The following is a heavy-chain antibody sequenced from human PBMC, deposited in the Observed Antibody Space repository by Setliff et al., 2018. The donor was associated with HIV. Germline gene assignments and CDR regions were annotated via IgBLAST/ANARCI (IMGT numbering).Heavy chain of an antibody. J-gene: IGHJ4*02. CDR3: ARDGGSSGWYFVLGYSDY. D-gene: IGHD6-19*01. Sequence: SETLSLTCTVSGGSTDSGSYYWAWIRQPPGKGLEWIGSMYYTGSTYYNPSLKSRVTISIDTSKNQFSLKLNSVIAADTAMYYCARDGGSSGWYFVLGYSDYWGPGTLVTVSS. CDR2: MYYTGST. CDR1: GGSTDSGSYY. V-gene: IGHV4-39*02.